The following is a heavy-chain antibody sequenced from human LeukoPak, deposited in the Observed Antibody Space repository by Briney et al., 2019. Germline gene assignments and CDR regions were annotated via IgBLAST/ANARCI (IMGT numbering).Heavy chain of an antibody. CDR1: GGSISSGGYY. CDR3: AGTYYYGSGSYLYYFDY. CDR2: IYYSGST. Sequence: SETLSLTCTVSGGSISSGGYYWSWIRQHPGKGLEWIGYIYYSGSTYYNPSLKSRVTISVDTSKNQFSLKLSSVTAADTAVYYCAGTYYYGSGSYLYYFDYWGQGTLVTVSS. D-gene: IGHD3-10*01. J-gene: IGHJ4*02. V-gene: IGHV4-31*03.